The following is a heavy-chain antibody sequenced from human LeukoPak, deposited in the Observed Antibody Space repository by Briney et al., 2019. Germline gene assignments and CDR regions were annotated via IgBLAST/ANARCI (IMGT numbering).Heavy chain of an antibody. Sequence: GGSLRLSCAASGFTFSSYAMHWVRQAPGKGLEWVAVISYDGSNKYYADSVKGRFTISRDNAKNSLYLQMNSLRAEDTAVYYCARGGSSGWYKTFDYWGQGTLVTVSS. V-gene: IGHV3-30*04. J-gene: IGHJ4*02. CDR2: ISYDGSNK. CDR1: GFTFSSYA. CDR3: ARGGSSGWYKTFDY. D-gene: IGHD6-19*01.